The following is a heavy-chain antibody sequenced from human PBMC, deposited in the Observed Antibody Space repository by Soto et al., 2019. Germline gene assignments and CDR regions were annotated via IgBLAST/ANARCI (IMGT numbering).Heavy chain of an antibody. J-gene: IGHJ6*03. CDR1: GFTFSNYG. Sequence: GGSLRLSCATSGFTFSNYGMHWVRQAPGKGLEWVAVIWFDGSEENYADSVKGRFTISRDNSKDTLYLQMNSLRVDDTAVYYCARTVDYYYYIDVWGKGTTVTVSS. V-gene: IGHV3-33*01. CDR2: IWFDGSEE. CDR3: ARTVDYYYYIDV.